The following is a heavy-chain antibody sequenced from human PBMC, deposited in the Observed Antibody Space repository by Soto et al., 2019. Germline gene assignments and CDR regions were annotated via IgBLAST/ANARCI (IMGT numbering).Heavy chain of an antibody. J-gene: IGHJ3*02. CDR3: ARVGVGQWLVHFPFDI. V-gene: IGHV1-2*02. D-gene: IGHD6-19*01. CDR1: GYTFTGYY. CDR2: INPNSGGT. Sequence: ASVKVSCKASGYTFTGYYMHWVRQAPGQGLEWMGWINPNSGGTNYEQKFQGRVTMTRDTSISTAYMELSRLRSDDTAVYYCARVGVGQWLVHFPFDIWGQGTMVTVSS.